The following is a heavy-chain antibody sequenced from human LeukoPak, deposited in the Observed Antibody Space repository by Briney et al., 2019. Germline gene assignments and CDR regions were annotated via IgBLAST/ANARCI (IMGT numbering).Heavy chain of an antibody. Sequence: ASVKVSCKASGYTFTSYGISWVRQAPGQGLEWMGWISAYNGNTNYAQKLQGRVTMTTDTSTSTAYMELRSLRSDDTAVCYCARERDYGSGSYYLTYYYYGMDVWGQGTTVTVSS. J-gene: IGHJ6*02. CDR1: GYTFTSYG. V-gene: IGHV1-18*01. CDR3: ARERDYGSGSYYLTYYYYGMDV. D-gene: IGHD3-10*01. CDR2: ISAYNGNT.